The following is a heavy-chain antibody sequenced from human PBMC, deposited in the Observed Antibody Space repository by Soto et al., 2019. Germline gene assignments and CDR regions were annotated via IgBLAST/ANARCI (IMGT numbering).Heavy chain of an antibody. CDR3: ARGDYDILTGYYPGAFDI. D-gene: IGHD3-9*01. Sequence: GVSLRLSCAASGCTFRSFTMNWVRQAPGKGLEWVAVISYDGSYKYYADSVKGRFTISRDNSKNTLYLQMNSLRAEDTAVYYCARGDYDILTGYYPGAFDIWGQGTMVTVSS. V-gene: IGHV3-30-3*01. J-gene: IGHJ3*02. CDR2: ISYDGSYK. CDR1: GCTFRSFT.